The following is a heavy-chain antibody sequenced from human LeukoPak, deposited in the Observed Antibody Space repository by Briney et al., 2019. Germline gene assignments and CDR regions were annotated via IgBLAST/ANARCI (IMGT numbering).Heavy chain of an antibody. J-gene: IGHJ4*02. CDR2: INPSGGST. CDR3: ARPEDGNSSSWYYFDY. CDR1: GYTFTSYY. Sequence: AASVKVSCKASGYTFTSYYMHCVRHAPGQGLEWMAIINPSGGSTSYAQKFQGRVTMTRDTSTSTVYMELSSLRSEDTAVYYCARPEDGNSSSWYYFDYWGQGTLVTVSS. D-gene: IGHD6-13*01. V-gene: IGHV1-46*01.